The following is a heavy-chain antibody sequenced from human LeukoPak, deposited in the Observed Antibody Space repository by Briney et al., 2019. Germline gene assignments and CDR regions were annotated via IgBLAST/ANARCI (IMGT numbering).Heavy chain of an antibody. V-gene: IGHV4-61*02. Sequence: SQTLSLTCTVSGGSISSGSYYWSWIRQPAGQGLEWIGRMYTSGSTNYNPSLKSRVTISVDTSKNQFSLKLSSVTAADTAVYYRARTASGYYLFDYWGQGTLVTISS. J-gene: IGHJ4*02. CDR1: GGSISSGSYY. CDR3: ARTASGYYLFDY. CDR2: MYTSGST. D-gene: IGHD3-22*01.